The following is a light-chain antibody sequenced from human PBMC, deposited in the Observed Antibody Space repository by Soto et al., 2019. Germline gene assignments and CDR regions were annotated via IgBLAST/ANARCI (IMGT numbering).Light chain of an antibody. CDR3: CSYAGSYTLV. Sequence: QSALTQPRSVSGSPGQSVTISCTGTNNDVGVYNYVSWYQHHPGKAPKLIIYDVSKRPSGVPDRFSGSKSGNTASLTISGLQAEDEADYYCCSYAGSYTLVFGGGTKVTVL. CDR2: DVS. V-gene: IGLV2-11*01. J-gene: IGLJ3*02. CDR1: NNDVGVYNY.